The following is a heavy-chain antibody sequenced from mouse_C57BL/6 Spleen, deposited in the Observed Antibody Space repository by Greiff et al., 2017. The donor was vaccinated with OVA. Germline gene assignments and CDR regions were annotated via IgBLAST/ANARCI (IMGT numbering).Heavy chain of an antibody. Sequence: QVQLQQSGAELVRPGPSVKVSCKASGYAFTNYLIEWVKQRPGQGLEWIGVINPGSGGTNYNEKFKGNATLTADKSSSTAYMQLSSLTSEDSAVYFCASPAVSSPYYYAMDYWGQVTSVTVSS. CDR1: GYAFTNYL. CDR2: INPGSGGT. V-gene: IGHV1-54*01. J-gene: IGHJ4*01. D-gene: IGHD1-1*01. CDR3: ASPAVSSPYYYAMDY.